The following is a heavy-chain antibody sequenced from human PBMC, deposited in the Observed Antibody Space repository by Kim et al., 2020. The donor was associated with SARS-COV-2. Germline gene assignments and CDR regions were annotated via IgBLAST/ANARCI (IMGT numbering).Heavy chain of an antibody. J-gene: IGHJ5*02. CDR3: ARRAYRDGWGSYYNWFDP. CDR1: GGSISSSSYN. V-gene: IGHV4-39*01. CDR2: IYYSGST. Sequence: SETLSLTCTVSGGSISSSSYNWGWIRQPPGMGLEGIGNIYYSGSTYYTPSLQSRVTISVDTSKNQFSLKLSSVTAADTAVYYCARRAYRDGWGSYYNWFDPWGQGTLVTASS. D-gene: IGHD3-10*01.